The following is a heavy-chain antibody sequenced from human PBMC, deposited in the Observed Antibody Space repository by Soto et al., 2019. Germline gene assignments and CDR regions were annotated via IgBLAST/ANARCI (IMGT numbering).Heavy chain of an antibody. Sequence: SETLSLXCTVSGGSISSDYWSWIRQPPGKGLEWIGYIYHSGSTYYNPSLKSRVTISVDRSKNQFSLKLSSVTAADTAVYYCARGYYDILTGYSYPFGFALWGQGTLVTVSS. D-gene: IGHD3-9*01. CDR3: ARGYYDILTGYSYPFGFAL. CDR1: GGSISSDY. J-gene: IGHJ5*02. V-gene: IGHV4-59*12. CDR2: IYHSGST.